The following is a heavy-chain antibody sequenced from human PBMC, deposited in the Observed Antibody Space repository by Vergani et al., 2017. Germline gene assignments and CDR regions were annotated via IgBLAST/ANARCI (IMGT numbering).Heavy chain of an antibody. D-gene: IGHD3-3*01. Sequence: QVQLVQSGAEVKKPGASVKVSCKASGYTFTSYGISWVRQAPGQGLEWMGWINPNSGGTNYAQKLQGRVTMTTDTSTSTAYMELRSLRSDDTAVYYCARVSMIFGVVPDAFDIWGQGTMVTVSS. CDR1: GYTFTSYG. J-gene: IGHJ3*02. CDR3: ARVSMIFGVVPDAFDI. V-gene: IGHV1-18*01. CDR2: INPNSGGT.